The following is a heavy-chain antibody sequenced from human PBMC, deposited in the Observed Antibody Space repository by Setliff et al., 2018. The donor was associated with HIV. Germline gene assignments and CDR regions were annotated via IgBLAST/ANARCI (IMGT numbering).Heavy chain of an antibody. Sequence: GGSLRLSCAASGFTFSSYAMSWVRQAPGKGLVWVSRVNSDGSSKTYADSAKGRFTISRDNAKNTLYLQMNSLRVEDTGVYYCHSGYDTEEQSYFDYWGQGTLVTVSS. CDR2: VNSDGSSK. V-gene: IGHV3-74*03. CDR1: GFTFSSYA. D-gene: IGHD5-12*01. CDR3: HSGYDTEEQSYFDY. J-gene: IGHJ4*02.